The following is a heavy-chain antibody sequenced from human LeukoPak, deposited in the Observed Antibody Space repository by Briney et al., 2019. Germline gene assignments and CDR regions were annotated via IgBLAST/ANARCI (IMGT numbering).Heavy chain of an antibody. CDR3: AKDDGNNAKLLLDY. V-gene: IGHV3-23*01. CDR2: ISSSGDST. Sequence: GGSLRLSCAVSGFTFSNYGMSWVRQAPGKGLEWVSVISSSGDSTYYADSVEGRFTISRDNSKNTLYLQMNGLRAEDAAIYYCAKDDGNNAKLLLDYWGQGTLVTVSS. D-gene: IGHD2/OR15-2a*01. J-gene: IGHJ4*02. CDR1: GFTFSNYG.